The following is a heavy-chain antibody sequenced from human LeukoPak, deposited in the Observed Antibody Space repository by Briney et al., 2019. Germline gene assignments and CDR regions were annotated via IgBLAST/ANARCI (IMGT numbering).Heavy chain of an antibody. Sequence: ASVKVSCKASGYTFTSYDINWVRQAPGQGLEWMGWINPNSGDTYYAQKFQGRVTMTRDTSISTAYMELSSLRSDDSALYYCARGTSTDNYYMDVWGKGTTVTISS. CDR2: INPNSGDT. CDR3: ARGTSTDNYYMDV. CDR1: GYTFTSYD. D-gene: IGHD3-3*02. J-gene: IGHJ6*03. V-gene: IGHV1-2*02.